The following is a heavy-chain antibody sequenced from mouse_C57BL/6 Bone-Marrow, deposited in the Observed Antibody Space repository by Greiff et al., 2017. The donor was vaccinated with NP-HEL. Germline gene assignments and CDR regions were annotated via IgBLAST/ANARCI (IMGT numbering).Heavy chain of an antibody. J-gene: IGHJ3*01. CDR3: ARGQSTMIRGWFAY. V-gene: IGHV2-6*01. D-gene: IGHD2-4*01. Sequence: VKLVESGPGLVAPSQSLSITCTVSGFSLTSYGVDWVRQSPGKGLEWLGVIWGVGSTNYNSALKSRLSISKDNSKSQVFLKMNSLQTDDTAMYYCARGQSTMIRGWFAYWGQGTLVTVSA. CDR1: GFSLTSYG. CDR2: IWGVGST.